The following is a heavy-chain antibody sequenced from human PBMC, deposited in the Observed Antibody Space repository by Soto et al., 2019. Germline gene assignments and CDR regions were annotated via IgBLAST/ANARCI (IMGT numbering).Heavy chain of an antibody. V-gene: IGHV3-7*01. CDR2: IKQDGSEK. CDR1: GFTFSSYW. Sequence: LRLSCAASGFTFSSYWMSWVLQAPGKWLDWVANIKQDGSEKYYVDSVKGRFTISRDNAKNSLYLQMNSLRAEDTDVYYCARESYDYVWGSYRYFGSDAFDIWGQGTMVTVSS. J-gene: IGHJ3*02. D-gene: IGHD3-16*02. CDR3: ARESYDYVWGSYRYFGSDAFDI.